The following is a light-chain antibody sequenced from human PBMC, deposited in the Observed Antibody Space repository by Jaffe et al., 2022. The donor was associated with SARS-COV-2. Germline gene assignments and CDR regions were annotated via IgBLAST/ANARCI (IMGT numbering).Light chain of an antibody. CDR1: SSDVGIYNY. J-gene: IGLJ2*01. CDR2: DVN. CDR3: CSYAGSYTVV. V-gene: IGLV2-11*01. Sequence: QSALTQPRSVSGSPGQSVTISCTGTSSDVGIYNYVSWYQQHPGKAPKLMISDVNKRPSGVPDRFSGSKSGNTASLTISGLQAEDEADYYCCSYAGSYTVVFGGGSKLTVL.